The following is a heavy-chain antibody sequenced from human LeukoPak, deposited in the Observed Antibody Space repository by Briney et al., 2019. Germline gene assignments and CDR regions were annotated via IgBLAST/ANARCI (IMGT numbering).Heavy chain of an antibody. CDR1: GYTFTSYD. D-gene: IGHD3-3*01. CDR3: ARGRIRGSLYYDFWSGYRHYYGMDV. Sequence: GASVKVSRKASGYTFTSYDINWVRQATGQGLEWMGWMNPNRGNTGYAQKFQGRVTMTRNTSISTAYMELSSLRSEDTAVYYCARGRIRGSLYYDFWSGYRHYYGMDVWGQGTTVTVSS. CDR2: MNPNRGNT. J-gene: IGHJ6*02. V-gene: IGHV1-8*01.